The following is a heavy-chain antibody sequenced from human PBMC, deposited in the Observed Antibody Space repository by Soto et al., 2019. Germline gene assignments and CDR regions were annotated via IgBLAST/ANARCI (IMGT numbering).Heavy chain of an antibody. Sequence: GGSLRLSCEASGFTFSDYWMSWVRQFPGRGLEWVASIKEDGGEKNYLHSARGRFTISRDNAKNSLYLQVNSLRVEDTAVYYCVSRTFILGSPATLHFWGQGTLVTVSS. D-gene: IGHD3-16*01. CDR1: GFTFSDYW. J-gene: IGHJ4*02. V-gene: IGHV3-7*01. CDR2: IKEDGGEK. CDR3: VSRTFILGSPATLHF.